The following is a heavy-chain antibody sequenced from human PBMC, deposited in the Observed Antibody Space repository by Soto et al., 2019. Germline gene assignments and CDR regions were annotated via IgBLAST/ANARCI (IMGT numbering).Heavy chain of an antibody. Sequence: GASVKVSCKASGGTFSSYAISWVRQAPGQRLEWMGGFIPIFGTANYAQKFQGRVTITADESTSTAYMELSSLRSEDTAVYYCARGLSTYFVVVPAFYYYYYGMDVWGKGTSVTVSS. D-gene: IGHD2-2*01. J-gene: IGHJ6*04. CDR3: ARGLSTYFVVVPAFYYYYYGMDV. CDR1: GGTFSSYA. CDR2: FIPIFGTA. V-gene: IGHV1-69*13.